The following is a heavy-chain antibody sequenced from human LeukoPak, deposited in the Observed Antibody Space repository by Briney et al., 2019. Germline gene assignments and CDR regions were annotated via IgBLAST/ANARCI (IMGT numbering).Heavy chain of an antibody. J-gene: IGHJ4*02. CDR2: IYYSGSF. Sequence: SETLSLTCTVSGGSISSSSYYWGWLRQPPGKGLEWIGSIYYSGSFYYNSSLKSRFTISVDTSKHQFSLKLSSVTAADTAVYYCASMRAGSYFDYWGQGTLVTVSS. V-gene: IGHV4-39*01. CDR1: GGSISSSSYY. D-gene: IGHD3-10*01. CDR3: ASMRAGSYFDY.